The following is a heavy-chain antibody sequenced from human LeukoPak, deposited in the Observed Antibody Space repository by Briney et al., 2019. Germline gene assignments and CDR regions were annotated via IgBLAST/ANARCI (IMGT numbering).Heavy chain of an antibody. D-gene: IGHD3-16*01. V-gene: IGHV3-48*02. Sequence: GGSLRLSCAASGFTFSDFNMIWVRQAPGKGLEWVSYISSRSTTIHYADSVKGRFTISRDNAKNSLFLQMNSLRDEDTAVYYCAREEFCNAWLFDYWGQGTLVTVSS. CDR3: AREEFCNAWLFDY. CDR1: GFTFSDFN. CDR2: ISSRSTTI. J-gene: IGHJ4*02.